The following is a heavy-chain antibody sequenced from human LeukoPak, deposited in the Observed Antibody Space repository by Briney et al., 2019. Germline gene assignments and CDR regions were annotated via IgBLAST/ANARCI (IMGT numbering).Heavy chain of an antibody. J-gene: IGHJ4*02. CDR2: IWYDGSNK. V-gene: IGHV3-33*08. CDR1: GFTFSKAW. CDR3: ARDLVGAQYYFDY. Sequence: PGGSLRLSCAASGFTFSKAWMHWVRQAPGKGLEWVAVIWYDGSNKYYADSVKGRFTISRDNSKNTLYLQMNSLRAEDTAVYYCARDLVGAQYYFDYWGQGTLVTVSS. D-gene: IGHD1-26*01.